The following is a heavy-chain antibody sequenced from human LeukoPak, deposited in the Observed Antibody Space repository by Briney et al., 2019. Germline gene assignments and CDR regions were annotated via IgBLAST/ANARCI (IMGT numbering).Heavy chain of an antibody. CDR2: IYTSGST. D-gene: IGHD3-3*01. V-gene: IGHV4-4*07. Sequence: SETLSLTCTVSGGSISSYYWSWIRQPAGKGLEWIGRIYTSGSTNYNPSLESRVTMSVDTSKNQFSLKLSSVTAADTAVYYCAREAGYDFWSGYEDYGMDVWGQGTTVTVSS. J-gene: IGHJ6*02. CDR3: AREAGYDFWSGYEDYGMDV. CDR1: GGSISSYY.